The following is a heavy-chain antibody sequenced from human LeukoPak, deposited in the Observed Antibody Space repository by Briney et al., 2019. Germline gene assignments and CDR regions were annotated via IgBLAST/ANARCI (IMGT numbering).Heavy chain of an antibody. Sequence: PSETLSLTCTISGDSISNYYWSWIRQPPGRGLEWIGYIYYSGGTNYNPSPKSRVSISVDTSKTHFSLKLTSVTAADTAVYYCARTGYCSSRYCDYYGMDVWGQGTTVTVSS. CDR2: IYYSGGT. D-gene: IGHD6-13*01. CDR3: ARTGYCSSRYCDYYGMDV. V-gene: IGHV4-59*01. CDR1: GDSISNYY. J-gene: IGHJ6*02.